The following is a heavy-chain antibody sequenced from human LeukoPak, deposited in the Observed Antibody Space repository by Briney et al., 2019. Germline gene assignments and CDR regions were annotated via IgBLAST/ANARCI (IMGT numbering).Heavy chain of an antibody. CDR1: GFTFSSYE. J-gene: IGHJ4*02. Sequence: GGSLRLSCAASGFTFSSYEMNWVRQAPGKGLEWVSYIRSGDNTKYYADSVKGRFTISRDNNKNSLYLQMNGLRTDDTGLYYCVKGRRRGYAYGTLESWGQGTLVTVSS. CDR2: IRSGDNTK. CDR3: VKGRRRGYAYGTLES. V-gene: IGHV3-48*03. D-gene: IGHD5-18*01.